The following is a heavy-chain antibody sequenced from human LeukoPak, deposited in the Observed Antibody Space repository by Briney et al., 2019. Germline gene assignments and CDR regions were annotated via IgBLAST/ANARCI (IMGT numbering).Heavy chain of an antibody. CDR1: GGPISSYY. CDR3: ARAAAAGKGSFDY. CDR2: IYYSWST. J-gene: IGHJ4*02. Sequence: SDTLALTCTVSGGPISSYYWSWIRQPRGKGRVCVGDIYYSWSTNYNPSLKSRVTISVDTSKNQFSLKLSCVPAGETAVYYCARAAAAGKGSFDYWGEGTLVTVSS. V-gene: IGHV4-59*07. D-gene: IGHD6-13*01.